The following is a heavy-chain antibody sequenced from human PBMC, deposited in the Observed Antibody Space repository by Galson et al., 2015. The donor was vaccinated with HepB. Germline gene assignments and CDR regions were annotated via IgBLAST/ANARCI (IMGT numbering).Heavy chain of an antibody. CDR1: GYTFSTYS. Sequence: SVKVSCKASGYTFSTYSITWVRQAPGQGLEWMGWISPYNRISNYARKVQGRVTMTTDISTSTAYMELRSLRSDDTAIYYCARGALVVVVGATQNNWFDPWGQGTLVTVSS. D-gene: IGHD2-15*01. CDR3: ARGALVVVVGATQNNWFDP. V-gene: IGHV1-18*01. CDR2: ISPYNRIS. J-gene: IGHJ5*02.